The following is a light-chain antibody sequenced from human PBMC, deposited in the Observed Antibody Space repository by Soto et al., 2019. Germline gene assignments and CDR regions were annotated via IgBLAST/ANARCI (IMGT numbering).Light chain of an antibody. CDR2: YAS. V-gene: IGKV3-15*01. J-gene: IGKJ2*01. CDR3: QQRSNWPRT. CDR1: QNLSRN. Sequence: EMVMTQSPATLSVSPGERATLSCRASQNLSRNLAWYQQQPGQAPRLLIFYASTRATGIPARFSGSGSGTDFTLTISSLQSEYFAVYYCQQRSNWPRTFGQGTKLEIK.